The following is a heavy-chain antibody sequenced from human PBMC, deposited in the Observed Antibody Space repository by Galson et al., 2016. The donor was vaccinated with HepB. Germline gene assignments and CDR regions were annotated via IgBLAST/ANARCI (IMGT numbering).Heavy chain of an antibody. Sequence: SVKVSCKASGYTFSNSAIHWVRQAPGQGLEWMGWIIVGNGKTNYAQKFQGRVTITSDTSATTVYMELSSLTSEDTAVYYCARGARPLTAVMHRRGHLDCWGQGTLVTVSS. CDR3: ARGARPLTAVMHRRGHLDC. CDR1: GYTFSNSA. V-gene: IGHV1-3*01. CDR2: IIVGNGKT. J-gene: IGHJ4*02. D-gene: IGHD4-17*01.